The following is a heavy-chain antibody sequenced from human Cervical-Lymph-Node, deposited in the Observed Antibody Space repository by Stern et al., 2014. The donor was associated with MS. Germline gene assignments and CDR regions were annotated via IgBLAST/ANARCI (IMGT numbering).Heavy chain of an antibody. CDR2: NSAYNGNT. CDR3: ARGLLGSENAFDI. V-gene: IGHV1-18*01. Sequence: VQLVESGAEVKKPGASVKVSCKASGYTFTSYGISWVRQPPGQGLEWMGWNSAYNGNTNCSPKLQGRVTMTTDTSTSTAYMELRSLRSDDTAVYYCARGLLGSENAFDIGGQGTMVTVSS. CDR1: GYTFTSYG. J-gene: IGHJ3*02. D-gene: IGHD2-15*01.